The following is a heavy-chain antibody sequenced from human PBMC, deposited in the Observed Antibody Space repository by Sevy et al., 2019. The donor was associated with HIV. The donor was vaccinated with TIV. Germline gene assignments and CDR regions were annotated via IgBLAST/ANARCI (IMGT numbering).Heavy chain of an antibody. CDR2: MNPNSGNT. J-gene: IGHJ6*02. Sequence: ASVKVSCKASGYTFTSYDINWVRQATGQGLEWMGWMNPNSGNTGYAQKFQGRVTMTRNTSISTAYIEVSSLRSEDTAVYYCATYYDFWSGTRLHYYYYGMDVWGQGTTVTVSS. V-gene: IGHV1-8*01. CDR1: GYTFTSYD. D-gene: IGHD3-3*01. CDR3: ATYYDFWSGTRLHYYYYGMDV.